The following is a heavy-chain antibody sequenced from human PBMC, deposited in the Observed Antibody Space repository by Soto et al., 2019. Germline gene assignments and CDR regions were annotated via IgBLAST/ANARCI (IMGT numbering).Heavy chain of an antibody. CDR2: IDSGGRI. V-gene: IGHV3-66*01. J-gene: IGHJ4*02. D-gene: IGHD3-10*01. CDR1: GFTVSNFY. Sequence: EVQLVESGGGLVQPGGSLRLSCAASGFTVSNFYMAWVRQAPGKGLEWVSLIDSGGRISYADSVRGRFTTSRDNSKNTMYLQMSSVRVEETAVYYCARDGSGGPEEYWGQGTLVTVSS. CDR3: ARDGSGGPEEY.